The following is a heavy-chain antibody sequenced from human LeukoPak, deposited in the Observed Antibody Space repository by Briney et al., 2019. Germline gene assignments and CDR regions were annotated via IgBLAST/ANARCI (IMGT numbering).Heavy chain of an antibody. CDR1: GGSFSGYY. CDR2: INHSGST. CDR3: ARVLIAVAGTEDY. J-gene: IGHJ4*02. Sequence: SETLSLTCAVYGGSFSGYYWSWIRQPPGKGLERIGEINHSGSTNYNPSLKSRVTISVDTSKNQFSLKLSSVTAADTAVYYCARVLIAVAGTEDYWGQGTLVTVSS. V-gene: IGHV4-34*01. D-gene: IGHD6-19*01.